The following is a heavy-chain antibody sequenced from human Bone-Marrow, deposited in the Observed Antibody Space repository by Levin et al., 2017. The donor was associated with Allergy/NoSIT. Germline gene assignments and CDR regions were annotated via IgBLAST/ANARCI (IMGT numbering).Heavy chain of an antibody. Sequence: SQTLSLTCTVSGDHIRSSYWSWIRAPPGKGLEWIGNVYYSGSANYNPSLKSRVTISIDTSTNLLSLNLSSVTAADTALYYCARHAPDTAGWYPSVVHFDYWGQGALVTVSS. CDR2: VYYSGSA. CDR3: ARHAPDTAGWYPSVVHFDY. V-gene: IGHV4-59*08. CDR1: GDHIRSSY. D-gene: IGHD6-19*01. J-gene: IGHJ4*02.